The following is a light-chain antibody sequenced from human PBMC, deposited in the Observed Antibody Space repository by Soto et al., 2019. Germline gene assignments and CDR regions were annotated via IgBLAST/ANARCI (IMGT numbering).Light chain of an antibody. Sequence: QSALTQPASVSGSPGQSITISCTGTSSDIGGYNYVSWYRQHPGKVPKLIIYDVSNRPSGVSNRFSGSKSDNTASLTISGLQAEDEADYYCSSYTGTSTPVLFGGGTKVTVL. V-gene: IGLV2-14*01. CDR1: SSDIGGYNY. CDR2: DVS. CDR3: SSYTGTSTPVL. J-gene: IGLJ2*01.